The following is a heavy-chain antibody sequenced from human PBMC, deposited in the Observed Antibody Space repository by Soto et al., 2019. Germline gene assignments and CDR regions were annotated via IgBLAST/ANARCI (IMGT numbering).Heavy chain of an antibody. CDR2: IYPGDSDT. J-gene: IGHJ4*02. CDR3: ARGSEHGGTYRPRFEY. CDR1: GYTFNNYW. V-gene: IGHV5-51*01. Sequence: GESLKISCKGSGYTFNNYWIGWVRQMPGKGLEWMGIIYPGDSDTRYSPSFQGQVTISVDRSITTAYLQWSSLKASDTAMYYCARGSEHGGTYRPRFEYWGQGLLVTVYS. D-gene: IGHD3-16*02.